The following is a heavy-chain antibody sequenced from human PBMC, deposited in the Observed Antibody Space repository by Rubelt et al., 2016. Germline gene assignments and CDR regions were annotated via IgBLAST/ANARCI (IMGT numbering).Heavy chain of an antibody. V-gene: IGHV4-39*07. Sequence: QVQLQESGPGLVRPSETLSLTCSVSGGSISSSSYYWGWIRQPTGKGLEWIGSFSYSGSTYYNPSLKSRVTISVDTSKNTCSRKLSSVTAADTAGYDGARDRGRTPFDYWGQGILVTVAS. CDR2: FSYSGST. J-gene: IGHJ4*02. D-gene: IGHD1-14*01. CDR1: GGSISSSSYY. CDR3: ARDRGRTPFDY.